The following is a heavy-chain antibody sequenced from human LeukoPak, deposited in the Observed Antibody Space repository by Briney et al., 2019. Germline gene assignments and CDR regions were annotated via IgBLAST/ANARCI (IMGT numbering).Heavy chain of an antibody. CDR3: TSGLYYDSWSDLFDY. V-gene: IGHV3-49*04. Sequence: KPGGSLRLSCTASGVTFGDYAVSWVRQAPGKGPEWVGYNRRKANDGTTEYAASVKGRFTTARDDSKSIAYLQMNSLKTEDTAVYYCTSGLYYDSWSDLFDYWGQGTLVTVSS. CDR2: NRRKANDGTT. J-gene: IGHJ4*02. CDR1: GVTFGDYA. D-gene: IGHD3-3*01.